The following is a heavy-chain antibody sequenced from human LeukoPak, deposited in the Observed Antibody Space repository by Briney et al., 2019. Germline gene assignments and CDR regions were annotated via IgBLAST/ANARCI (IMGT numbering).Heavy chain of an antibody. CDR1: GGTFSGYY. Sequence: TDTLSLSCAVSGGTFSGYYWSWIRQPPGQGLEWIGEINHSGSTNYNPPLNRRVTISVDTSKNQFSLKLSAVTAAYTGVYYCASFQERDDAFDIWGQGTMVTVSS. V-gene: IGHV4-34*01. CDR3: ASFQERDDAFDI. J-gene: IGHJ3*02. CDR2: INHSGST. D-gene: IGHD1-26*01.